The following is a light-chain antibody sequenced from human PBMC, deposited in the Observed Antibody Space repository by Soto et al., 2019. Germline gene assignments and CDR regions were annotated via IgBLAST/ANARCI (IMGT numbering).Light chain of an antibody. CDR1: QSVSSSY. CDR3: QQYGSSL. CDR2: GAS. Sequence: EIVLTQSPGTLSLSPGERASLSCRASQSVSSSYLAWYQQKPGQAPRLLIYGASNRATGIPDRFSGSGSGTDFTLTISRLEPEDFAVYYCQQYGSSLFGGGTKVDIK. V-gene: IGKV3-20*01. J-gene: IGKJ4*01.